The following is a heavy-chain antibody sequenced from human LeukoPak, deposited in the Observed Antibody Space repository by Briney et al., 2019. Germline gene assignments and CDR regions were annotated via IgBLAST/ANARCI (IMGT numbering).Heavy chain of an antibody. V-gene: IGHV4-59*01. D-gene: IGHD6-19*01. CDR1: GGSISSYY. CDR2: IYYSGST. Sequence: KPSETLSLTCTVSGGSISSYYWSWIRQPPGKGLEWMGYIYYSGSTNYNPSLKSRVTISVDTSKNQFSLKLSSVTAADTAVYYCARVGRQWLVDVYWFDPWGQGTLVTVSS. J-gene: IGHJ5*02. CDR3: ARVGRQWLVDVYWFDP.